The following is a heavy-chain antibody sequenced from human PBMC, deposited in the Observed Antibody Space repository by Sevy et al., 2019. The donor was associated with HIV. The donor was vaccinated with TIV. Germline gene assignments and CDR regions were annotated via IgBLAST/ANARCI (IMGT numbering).Heavy chain of an antibody. D-gene: IGHD4-4*01. Sequence: SETLSLTCTVSGGSISSYYWSWIRQPAGKGLEWIGRIYTSGSTNYNPSLKSRVTMSVDTSKNQFSLKLSSVTAADTAVYYCARDRRSNYPYNWFDPWGQGTLVTVSS. CDR1: GGSISSYY. V-gene: IGHV4-4*07. CDR3: ARDRRSNYPYNWFDP. CDR2: IYTSGST. J-gene: IGHJ5*02.